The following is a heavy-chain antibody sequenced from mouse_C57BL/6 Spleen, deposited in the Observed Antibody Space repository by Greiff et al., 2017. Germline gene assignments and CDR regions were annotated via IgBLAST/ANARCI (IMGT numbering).Heavy chain of an antibody. V-gene: IGHV1-82*01. CDR3: ARDYYGSGGYFDV. J-gene: IGHJ1*03. Sequence: QVQLQQSGPELVKPGASVKISCKASGYAFSSSWMNWVKQRPGKGLEWIGRIYPGDGDTNYNGKFKGKATLTADKSSSTAYMQLSSLTSEDSAVYFCARDYYGSGGYFDVWGTGTTVTGSS. D-gene: IGHD1-1*01. CDR1: GYAFSSSW. CDR2: IYPGDGDT.